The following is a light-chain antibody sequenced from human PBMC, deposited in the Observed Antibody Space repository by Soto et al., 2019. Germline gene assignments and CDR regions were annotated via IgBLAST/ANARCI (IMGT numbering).Light chain of an antibody. J-gene: IGLJ2*01. CDR3: AGWDDSLNGVV. V-gene: IGLV1-44*01. CDR1: SSNIGSNT. CDR2: GNN. Sequence: QPVLTQPPSASGTPGQRVTMSCSGSSSNIGSNTVNWYQQLQGTAPKLLISGNNERPSGVPDRFSGSKSGTSASLAISGLQSEDEADYFCAGWDDSLNGVVFGGGTKLTVL.